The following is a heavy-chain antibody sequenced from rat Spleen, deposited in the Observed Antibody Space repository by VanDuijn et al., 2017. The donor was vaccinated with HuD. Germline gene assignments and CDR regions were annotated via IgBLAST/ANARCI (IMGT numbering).Heavy chain of an antibody. D-gene: IGHD1-2*01. CDR2: IKAKSNNYAT. CDR3: ATDIAAIYGY. V-gene: IGHV6-6*01. Sequence: EVQVLESGGGLVQPGNSLKLSCATSGFTFSTAWMYWYRQFPGKRLEWVARIKAKSNNYATDYTESVKGRFTISRDDSKSTIYLQMNNLKEEDTAIYYCATDIAAIYGYWGQGVMVTVSS. J-gene: IGHJ2*01. CDR1: GFTFSTAW.